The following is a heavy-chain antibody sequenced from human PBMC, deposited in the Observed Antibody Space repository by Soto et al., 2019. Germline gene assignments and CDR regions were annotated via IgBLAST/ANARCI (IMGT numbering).Heavy chain of an antibody. CDR1: GGSVSSQY. J-gene: IGHJ4*02. CDR2: IYDGGIP. D-gene: IGHD3-22*01. V-gene: IGHV4-4*07. CDR3: ASQDYDKSVYYFDY. Sequence: SETLSLTCTVSGGSVSSQYWSWIRQPAGKGLEWIGRIYDGGIPLIHPSLESRVALSLDTSRNQFSLTLSSVTAADTAIYYCASQDYDKSVYYFDYWGQGTLVTVSS.